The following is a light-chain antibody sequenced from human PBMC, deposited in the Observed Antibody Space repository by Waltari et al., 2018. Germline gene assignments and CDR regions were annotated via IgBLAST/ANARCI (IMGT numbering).Light chain of an antibody. V-gene: IGLV1-44*01. J-gene: IGLJ3*02. CDR1: SSNFGSNT. CDR3: ATWDDSLQGGV. CDR2: SNN. Sequence: QSVLTQPPSASGTPGQRVTISCSGSSSNFGSNTVNWYQQFPGTAPKLLMFSNNQRPSGVPKRFSASKSGTSASLAISGLQSEDEADYYCATWDDSLQGGVFGGGTRLTVL.